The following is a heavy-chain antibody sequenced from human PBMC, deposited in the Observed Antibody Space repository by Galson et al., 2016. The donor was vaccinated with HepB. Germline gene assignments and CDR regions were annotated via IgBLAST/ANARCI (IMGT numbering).Heavy chain of an antibody. J-gene: IGHJ5*02. D-gene: IGHD1-20*01. Sequence: QSGAEVKKPGESLKISCKGSGYSFTNYWIAWVRQLPGKGLEWMGILYPGDSDTRYSPSFQGQVTISGDQSISTAYLQWSSLKASDSALYYCARLTANNWFHPWGQGTLVTVSS. V-gene: IGHV5-51*01. CDR3: ARLTANNWFHP. CDR2: LYPGDSDT. CDR1: GYSFTNYW.